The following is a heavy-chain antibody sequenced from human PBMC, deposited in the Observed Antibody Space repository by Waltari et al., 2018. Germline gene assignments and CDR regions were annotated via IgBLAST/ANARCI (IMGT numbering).Heavy chain of an antibody. J-gene: IGHJ3*02. D-gene: IGHD7-27*01. Sequence: EVQLVESGGGLIQPGGSLRLSCDVSGFTVSNNYIGWVRQAPGKGLEWVSGIYGGGETYKADAVSGRFTISRDNSKNTLYLQMNSLRVEDTALYYCATWTGGSLGAFDNWGQGTMVTVSS. CDR1: GFTVSNNY. CDR3: ATWTGGSLGAFDN. CDR2: IYGGGET. V-gene: IGHV3-53*01.